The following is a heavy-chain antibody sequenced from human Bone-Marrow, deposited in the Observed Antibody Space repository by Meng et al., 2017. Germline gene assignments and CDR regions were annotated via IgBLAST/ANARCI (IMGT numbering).Heavy chain of an antibody. V-gene: IGHV4-34*01. CDR2: INHSGST. D-gene: IGHD2-21*01. CDR1: GGSFSAYD. J-gene: IGHJ4*02. Sequence: QVQVQQWGAGLLKPSETLSFTCAFYGGSFSAYDWSWIRQPPGKGLEWLGQINHSGSTNDNPSLKSRVTISVDTSKNQFSLKLRFVTAADTAVYYCAREGRSHQVGVSVYWGQGNLVTVSS. CDR3: AREGRSHQVGVSVY.